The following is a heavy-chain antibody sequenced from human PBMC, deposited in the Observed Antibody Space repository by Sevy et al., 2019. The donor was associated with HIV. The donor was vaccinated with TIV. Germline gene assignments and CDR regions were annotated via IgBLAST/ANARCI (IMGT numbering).Heavy chain of an antibody. V-gene: IGHV3-21*06. J-gene: IGHJ4*02. D-gene: IGHD2-15*01. Sequence: GGSLRLSCSASGFTFSSYTMIWVRQAPGRGLEWVSASSGTGSYINYADSVKDRFTISRDNAKNLLYLQMNSLRAEDTAVYYCARDHGYCSGGSCYSGGYWGQGTLVTVSS. CDR3: ARDHGYCSGGSCYSGGY. CDR2: SSGTGSYI. CDR1: GFTFSSYT.